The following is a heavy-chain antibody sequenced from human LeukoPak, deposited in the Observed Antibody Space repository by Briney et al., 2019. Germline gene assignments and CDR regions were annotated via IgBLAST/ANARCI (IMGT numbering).Heavy chain of an antibody. Sequence: SETLSLTCSVSGDSISTSSYYWGWIRQPPGKGLGWIGTIYCSGSTYYNPSLTSRVTISVDTSKNQFSLKLSSVTAADTAVYYCARHKDYYYSYMDVWGKGTTVTISS. CDR2: IYCSGST. V-gene: IGHV4-39*01. CDR3: ARHKDYYYSYMDV. J-gene: IGHJ6*03. CDR1: GDSISTSSYY.